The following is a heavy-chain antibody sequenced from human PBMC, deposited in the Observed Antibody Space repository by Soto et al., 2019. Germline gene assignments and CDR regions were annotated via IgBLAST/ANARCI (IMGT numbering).Heavy chain of an antibody. CDR2: IVVGSGNT. J-gene: IGHJ3*02. V-gene: IGHV1-58*02. CDR1: GFTFTSSA. CDR3: AAPGADYDILTGYYAQTSDAFDI. D-gene: IGHD3-9*01. Sequence: SVKVSCKASGFTFTSSAMQWVRQARGQRLEWIGWIVVGSGNTNYAQKFQERVTITRDMSTSTAYMELSSLRSEDTAVYYCAAPGADYDILTGYYAQTSDAFDIWGQGTMVTVSS.